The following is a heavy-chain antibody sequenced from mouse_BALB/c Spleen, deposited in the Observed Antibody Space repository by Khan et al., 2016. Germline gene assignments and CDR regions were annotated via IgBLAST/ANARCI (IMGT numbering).Heavy chain of an antibody. Sequence: QVQLQQSGADLMKPGASVKVSCKATGYTFRNYWIEWIKERPGHGLEWIGEILPGSGSTNYNEKLKGKATFTAETSSNTAYMQLSSLTSEVSAVDYWAGGAYWGQGTLVTVSA. CDR3: AGGAY. CDR1: GYTFRNYW. CDR2: ILPGSGST. J-gene: IGHJ3*01. D-gene: IGHD1-1*02. V-gene: IGHV1-9*01.